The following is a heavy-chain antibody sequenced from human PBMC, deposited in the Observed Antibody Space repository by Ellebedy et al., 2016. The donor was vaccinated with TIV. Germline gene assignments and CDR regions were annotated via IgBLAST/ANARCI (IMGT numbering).Heavy chain of an antibody. Sequence: KVSXXGSGYSFTSYWISWVRQMPGKGLEWMGRIDPSDSYTNYSPSFQGHVTISADKSISTAYLQWSSLKASDTAMYYCARHIVVVPAATDYYYGMDVWGQGTTVTVSS. J-gene: IGHJ6*02. CDR1: GYSFTSYW. V-gene: IGHV5-10-1*01. CDR3: ARHIVVVPAATDYYYGMDV. CDR2: IDPSDSYT. D-gene: IGHD2-2*01.